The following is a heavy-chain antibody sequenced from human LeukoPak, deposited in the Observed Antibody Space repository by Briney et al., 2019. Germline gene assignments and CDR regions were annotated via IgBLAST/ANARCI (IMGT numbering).Heavy chain of an antibody. CDR3: ARPIQSGSLHGAFDI. V-gene: IGHV1-69*05. J-gene: IGHJ3*02. CDR2: MIPIFGTA. CDR1: GCIFSSYA. D-gene: IGHD1-26*01. Sequence: VKVSCKASGCIFSSYAISWVRQPPGQGLEGMGGMIPIFGTANYAQKFRGRVTITTDESTNKAYMELSSLRSEDTAVYYCARPIQSGSLHGAFDIWGQGTMVTVSS.